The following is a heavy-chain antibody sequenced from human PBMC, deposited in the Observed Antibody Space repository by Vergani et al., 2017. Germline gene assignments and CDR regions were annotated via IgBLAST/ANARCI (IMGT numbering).Heavy chain of an antibody. CDR1: GFTFSSYG. Sequence: QVQLVESGGGVVQPGRSLRLSCAASGFTFSSYGMHWVRQAPGKGLEWVAVIWYDGSNKYYADSVKGRFTISRDNSKNTLYLQMNSLRAEDTAVYYCARDMGITIFGVVIDPDHFDYWGQGTLVTVSS. D-gene: IGHD3-3*01. CDR3: ARDMGITIFGVVIDPDHFDY. J-gene: IGHJ4*02. CDR2: IWYDGSNK. V-gene: IGHV3-33*01.